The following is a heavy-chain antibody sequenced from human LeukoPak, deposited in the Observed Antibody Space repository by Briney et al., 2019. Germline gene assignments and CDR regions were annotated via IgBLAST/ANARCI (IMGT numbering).Heavy chain of an antibody. CDR1: GGSISSGSYY. J-gene: IGHJ4*02. V-gene: IGHV4-61*02. D-gene: IGHD5-18*01. CDR3: ARAYSIRPVRGYSYGDLGY. Sequence: SQTLSLTCTVSGGSISSGSYYWSWIRQPAGKGLEWIGRIYTSGSTNYNPSLKSRVTISVDTSKNQFSLRLNSVTAADTAVYYCARAYSIRPVRGYSYGDLGYWGQGTLVTVSS. CDR2: IYTSGST.